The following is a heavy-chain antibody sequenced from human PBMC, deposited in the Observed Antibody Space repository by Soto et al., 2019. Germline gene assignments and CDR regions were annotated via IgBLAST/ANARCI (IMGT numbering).Heavy chain of an antibody. CDR3: ATATDSDYYYYYGMDG. Sequence: GGSLRLSCAASGFSFSSYWMSWVRQAPGKGLEWVANIKQDGSEKYYVDSVKGRFTISRDNAKNSLYLQMNSLRAEDTAVYYCATATDSDYYYYYGMDGWGQGTTVSVSS. CDR2: IKQDGSEK. V-gene: IGHV3-7*05. J-gene: IGHJ6*01. CDR1: GFSFSSYW.